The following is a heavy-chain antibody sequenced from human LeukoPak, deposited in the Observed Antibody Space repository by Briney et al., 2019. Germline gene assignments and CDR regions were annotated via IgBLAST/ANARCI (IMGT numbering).Heavy chain of an antibody. J-gene: IGHJ4*02. D-gene: IGHD3-22*01. CDR3: ARGQGYYYDSSGYIDY. CDR2: MNPNSGNT. V-gene: IGHV1-8*03. Sequence: ASVKVSCKASGYTFTSYDINWVRQATGQGLEWVGWMNPNSGNTGYAQKFQGRVTITRNTSISTAYMELSSLRSEDTAVYYCARGQGYYYDSSGYIDYRGQGTLVTVSS. CDR1: GYTFTSYD.